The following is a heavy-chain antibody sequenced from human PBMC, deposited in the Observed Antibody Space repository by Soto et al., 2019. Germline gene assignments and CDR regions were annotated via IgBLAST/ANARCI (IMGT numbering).Heavy chain of an antibody. D-gene: IGHD2-15*01. J-gene: IGHJ5*02. V-gene: IGHV4-34*01. CDR2: INHSGST. Sequence: QVQLQQWGAGLLKPSETLSLTCAVYGGSFSGYYWSWIRQPPGKGLEWIGEINHSGSTNYNPSLKRRVTISVDTSKNQFSLKLSSVTAADTAVYYCAREICSGGSCYPRWFDPWGQGTLVTVSS. CDR1: GGSFSGYY. CDR3: AREICSGGSCYPRWFDP.